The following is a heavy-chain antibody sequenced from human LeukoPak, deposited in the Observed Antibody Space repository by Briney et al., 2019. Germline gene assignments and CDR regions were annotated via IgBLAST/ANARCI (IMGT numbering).Heavy chain of an antibody. D-gene: IGHD6-13*01. J-gene: IGHJ5*02. CDR2: INAYNGNT. Sequence: GASVKVSCKASGYTFTSYGISWVRQAPGHGLKWMGWINAYNGNTNYAQKLQGRVTMTTDTSTSTAYMELRSLRSDDTAVYYCAREGLAAAYNWFDPWGQGTRVTVSS. V-gene: IGHV1-18*01. CDR3: AREGLAAAYNWFDP. CDR1: GYTFTSYG.